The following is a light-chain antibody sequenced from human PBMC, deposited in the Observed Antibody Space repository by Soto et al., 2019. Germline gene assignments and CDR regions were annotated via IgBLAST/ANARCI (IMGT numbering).Light chain of an antibody. Sequence: EIALTQSPGTLSLSPGERATLSCRASQSVSSSYLAWYQQKPGQAPRLLIYDASSRATGIPDRFSGSGSGTDFTLTIIRLEPEDFAVYYCQQYGSSPRTFGQGTKVEIK. J-gene: IGKJ1*01. CDR2: DAS. CDR3: QQYGSSPRT. V-gene: IGKV3-20*01. CDR1: QSVSSSY.